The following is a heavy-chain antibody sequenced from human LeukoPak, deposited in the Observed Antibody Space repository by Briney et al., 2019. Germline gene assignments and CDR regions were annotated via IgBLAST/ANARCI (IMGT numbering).Heavy chain of an antibody. CDR1: GFTFSSYG. V-gene: IGHV3-23*01. CDR3: AKGGVLRYFDWFDAFDI. Sequence: GGSLRLSCAASGFTFSSYGMSWVRQAPGKGLEWVSAISGSGGSTYYADSVKGRFTISRDNSKNTLYLQMNSLRAEDTAVYYCAKGGVLRYFDWFDAFDIWGQGTMVTVSS. D-gene: IGHD3-9*01. CDR2: ISGSGGST. J-gene: IGHJ3*02.